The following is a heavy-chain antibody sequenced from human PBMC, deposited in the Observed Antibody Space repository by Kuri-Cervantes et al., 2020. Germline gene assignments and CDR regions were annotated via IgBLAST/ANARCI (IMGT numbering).Heavy chain of an antibody. Sequence: SETLSLTCAVYGGSFSGYYWSWIRQPAGKGLEWIGRIYTSGSTNYNPSLKSRVTISVDRSKNQFSLKLSSVTAADTAAYYCARGPPRYFDLWGRGTLVTVSS. CDR2: IYTSGST. CDR1: GGSFSGYY. J-gene: IGHJ2*01. V-gene: IGHV4-59*10. CDR3: ARGPPRYFDL.